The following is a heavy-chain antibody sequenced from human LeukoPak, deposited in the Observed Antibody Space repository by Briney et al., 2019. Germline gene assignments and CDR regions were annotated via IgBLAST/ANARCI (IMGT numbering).Heavy chain of an antibody. V-gene: IGHV3-23*01. CDR1: GFTFSSYA. J-gene: IGHJ4*02. D-gene: IGHD3-10*01. Sequence: GGSLRLSCAASGFTFSSYAMSWVRQAPGKGLEWVSAISGSGGSTYYADSVKGRFTISRDNSKNTLYLQMNNLRAEDTAVYYCAKDRGYYYGSGSYYNVLDYWGQGTLVTVSS. CDR2: ISGSGGST. CDR3: AKDRGYYYGSGSYYNVLDY.